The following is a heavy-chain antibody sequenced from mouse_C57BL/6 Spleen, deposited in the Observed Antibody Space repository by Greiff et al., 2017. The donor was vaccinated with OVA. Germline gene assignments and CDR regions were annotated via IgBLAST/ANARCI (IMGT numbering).Heavy chain of an antibody. J-gene: IGHJ4*01. Sequence: VQLQQPGAELVMPGASVKLSCKASGYTFTSYWMHWVKQRPGQGLEWIGEIDPSDSYTNYNQKFKGKSTLTVDKSSSTAYMQLSSLTSEDSAVYYCARSHYDYDRDYYAMDYWGQGTSVTVSS. CDR3: ARSHYDYDRDYYAMDY. D-gene: IGHD2-4*01. CDR2: IDPSDSYT. V-gene: IGHV1-69*01. CDR1: GYTFTSYW.